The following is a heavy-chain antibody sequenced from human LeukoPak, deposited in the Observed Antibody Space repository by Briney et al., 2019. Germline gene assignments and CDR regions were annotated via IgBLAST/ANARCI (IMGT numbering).Heavy chain of an antibody. V-gene: IGHV4-34*01. D-gene: IGHD3-10*01. CDR1: GGSFSGYY. Sequence: SETLSLTCAVYGGSFSGYYWSWIRQPPGKGLEWIGEINHSGSTNYNPSLKSRVTISVDASKNQFSLKLSSVAAADTALYYCARVVSGYWFDPWGRGTLVTVSS. J-gene: IGHJ5*02. CDR2: INHSGST. CDR3: ARVVSGYWFDP.